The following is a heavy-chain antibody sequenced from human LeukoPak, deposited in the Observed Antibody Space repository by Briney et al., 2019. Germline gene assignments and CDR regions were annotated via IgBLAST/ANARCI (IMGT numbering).Heavy chain of an antibody. CDR1: GFTFSSYW. CDR2: ISSDGSTT. CDR3: ARRRAAAGLGNWFDP. D-gene: IGHD6-13*01. J-gene: IGHJ5*02. Sequence: GSLSLSCAASGFTFSSYWMHWVRQAPGKGLVWVSRISSDGSTTTYADSVKGRFTISRDNAKNTLYLQMNSLRAEDTAVYYCARRRAAAGLGNWFDPWGQGTLVTVSS. V-gene: IGHV3-74*01.